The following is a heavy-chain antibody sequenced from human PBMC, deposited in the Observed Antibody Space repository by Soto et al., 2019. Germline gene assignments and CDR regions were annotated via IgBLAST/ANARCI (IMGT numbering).Heavy chain of an antibody. CDR3: ERDSRRGPGPFDT. CDR1: GGTFSSYA. D-gene: IGHD3-10*01. CDR2: IIHIFGTA. Sequence: QVQLVQSGAEVTKPGSSVKVSCKAAGGTFSSYALSWVRQAPGQGLEWMGGIIHIFGTANYAQKFQGRVTITADESTSTAYMELSSLRSEDTAVYYCERDSRRGPGPFDTWGQGTLVTVSS. J-gene: IGHJ5*02. V-gene: IGHV1-69*01.